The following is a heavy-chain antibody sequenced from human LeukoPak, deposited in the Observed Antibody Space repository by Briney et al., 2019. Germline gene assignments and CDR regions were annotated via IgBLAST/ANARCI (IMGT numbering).Heavy chain of an antibody. CDR2: INTNTGNP. D-gene: IGHD3-3*01. V-gene: IGHV7-4-1*02. Sequence: GASVKVSCKASGYSFTLYAMNWVRQAPGRGLEWMGWINTNTGNPTYAQGFTGRFVFSLDTSVSTAYLQITSLKAEDTAVYYCARDPPYNDFWSDYTIFDPWGQGTLVTVSS. CDR1: GYSFTLYA. CDR3: ARDPPYNDFWSDYTIFDP. J-gene: IGHJ5*02.